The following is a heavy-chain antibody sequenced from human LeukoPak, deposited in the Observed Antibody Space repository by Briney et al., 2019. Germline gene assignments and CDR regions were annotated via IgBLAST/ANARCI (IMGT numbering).Heavy chain of an antibody. Sequence: PGGSLRLSCAASGFTFSSYSMNWVRQAPGKGLEWVSSISSSSSYIYYADSVKGRFTISRDNAKNSLYLQMNSLRAEDTAVYYCAREVGDYSNFYYYYYMDVWGKGTTVTVSS. CDR3: AREVGDYSNFYYYYYMDV. J-gene: IGHJ6*03. CDR1: GFTFSSYS. V-gene: IGHV3-21*01. CDR2: ISSSSSYI. D-gene: IGHD4-11*01.